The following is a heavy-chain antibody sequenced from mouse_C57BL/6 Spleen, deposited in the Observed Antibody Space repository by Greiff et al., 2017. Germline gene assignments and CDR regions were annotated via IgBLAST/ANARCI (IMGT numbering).Heavy chain of an antibody. CDR2: IYPGSGST. D-gene: IGHD3-1*01. Sequence: QVQLQQPGAELVKPGASVKMSCKASGYTFTSYWITWVKQRPGQGLEWIGDIYPGSGSTNYNEKFKSKATLPVDTSSRTASMPLSSLTCEDSAVDDCAREGTVGRAPLAYWGQGTLVTVSA. J-gene: IGHJ3*01. V-gene: IGHV1-55*01. CDR3: AREGTVGRAPLAY. CDR1: GYTFTSYW.